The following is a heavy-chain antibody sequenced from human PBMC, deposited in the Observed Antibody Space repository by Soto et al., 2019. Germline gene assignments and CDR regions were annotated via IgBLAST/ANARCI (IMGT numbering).Heavy chain of an antibody. CDR2: INPSAGRT. V-gene: IGHV1-46*01. D-gene: IGHD6-6*01. CDR1: GYTFTSYY. CDR3: ARGGQCSASSWGNWFDP. Sequence: QVQLVQSGAEVKKPGASVKVSCKASGYTFTSYYIHWVRQAPGQGLEWMGIINPSAGRTSYAQKFQGRVRMTRATSTSTVYMELSSLISEDTAVYYCARGGQCSASSWGNWFDPWGQGTLVTVSS. J-gene: IGHJ5*02.